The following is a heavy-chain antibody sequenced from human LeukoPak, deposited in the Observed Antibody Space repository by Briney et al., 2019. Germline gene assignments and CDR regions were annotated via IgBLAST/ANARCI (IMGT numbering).Heavy chain of an antibody. J-gene: IGHJ4*02. CDR3: ARHRRDIVVVPAAEPDY. CDR2: IYYSGNT. Sequence: PSETLSLTCTVSGGSISSSSYYWGWIRQPPGKGLEWIGSIYYSGNTYYNPSLKSRVTISVDTSKNQFSLKLSSVTAADTAVYYCARHRRDIVVVPAAEPDYWGQGTLVTVSS. V-gene: IGHV4-39*01. D-gene: IGHD2-2*01. CDR1: GGSISSSSYY.